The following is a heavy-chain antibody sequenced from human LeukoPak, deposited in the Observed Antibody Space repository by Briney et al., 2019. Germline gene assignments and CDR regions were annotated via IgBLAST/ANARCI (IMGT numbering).Heavy chain of an antibody. Sequence: GGSLRLSCAASGFTVSSNYMSWVRQAPGKGLEWLSYISSSSSTIYYADSVKGRFTISRDNAKNSLYLQMNSLRAEDTAVYYCAREGLSGELFDYWGQGTLVTVSS. J-gene: IGHJ4*02. CDR2: ISSSSSTI. D-gene: IGHD3-10*01. CDR3: AREGLSGELFDY. CDR1: GFTVSSNY. V-gene: IGHV3-48*04.